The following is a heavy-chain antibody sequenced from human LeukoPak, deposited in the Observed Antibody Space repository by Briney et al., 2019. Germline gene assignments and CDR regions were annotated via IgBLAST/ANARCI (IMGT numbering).Heavy chain of an antibody. J-gene: IGHJ4*02. CDR2: ISYDGSNK. CDR1: GFTFSSYA. CDR3: ARDHAIYYYDSSGYGY. D-gene: IGHD3-22*01. V-gene: IGHV3-30-3*01. Sequence: GRSLRLSCAASGFTFSSYAMHWVRQAPGKGLEWVAVISYDGSNKYYADSVKGRFTTSRDNSKNTLYLQMNSLRAEDTAVYYCARDHAIYYYDSSGYGYWGQGTLVTVSS.